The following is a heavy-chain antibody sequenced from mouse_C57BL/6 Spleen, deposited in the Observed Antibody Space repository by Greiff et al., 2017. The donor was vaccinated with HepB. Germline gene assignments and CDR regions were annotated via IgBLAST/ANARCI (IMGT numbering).Heavy chain of an antibody. CDR3: ARSWGTRKAMDY. CDR1: GYTFTSYW. J-gene: IGHJ4*01. V-gene: IGHV1-52*01. Sequence: QVQLQQPGAELVRPGSSVKLSCKASGYTFTSYWMHWVKQRPIQGLEWIGNIDPSDSETHYNQKFKDKATLTVDKSSGTAYMQLSSLTSEESAVYYSARSWGTRKAMDYWGQGTSVTVSS. D-gene: IGHD3-3*01. CDR2: IDPSDSET.